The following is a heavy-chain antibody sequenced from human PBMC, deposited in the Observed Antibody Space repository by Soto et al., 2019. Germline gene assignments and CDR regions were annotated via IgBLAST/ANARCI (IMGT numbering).Heavy chain of an antibody. CDR1: GGSISGVNW. CDR2: IYHSGCSRN. Sequence: QIHLQQSGPGLVKPSGTLSLNCAVSGGSISGVNWWSWVRQPPGEGLEWIGEIYHSGCSRNNYNPSLKTRVTFSLDESETRPSLVLTSVSDAVTAVYFCASHVTMSGTRGFDYWGQGTLFTASS. CDR3: ASHVTMSGTRGFDY. V-gene: IGHV4-4*02. J-gene: IGHJ4*02. D-gene: IGHD6-13*01.